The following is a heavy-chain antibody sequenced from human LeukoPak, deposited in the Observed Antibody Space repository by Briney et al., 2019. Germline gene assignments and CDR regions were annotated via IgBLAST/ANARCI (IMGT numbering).Heavy chain of an antibody. Sequence: ASVKVSCKASGYTFTGYHMHWVRQAPGQGLEWMGRINPNSGDTNYAQKFQGRVTMTRDTSISTAYMELSRLRSDDAAVYYCARDYCSSTSCLFDYWGQGTLVTVSS. J-gene: IGHJ4*02. CDR3: ARDYCSSTSCLFDY. V-gene: IGHV1-2*06. CDR2: INPNSGDT. CDR1: GYTFTGYH. D-gene: IGHD2-2*01.